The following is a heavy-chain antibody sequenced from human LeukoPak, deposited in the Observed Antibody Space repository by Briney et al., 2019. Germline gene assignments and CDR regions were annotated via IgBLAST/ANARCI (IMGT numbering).Heavy chain of an antibody. CDR3: ASYDSSLSGDY. CDR2: INPNRGGT. V-gene: IGHV1-2*02. D-gene: IGHD3-22*01. J-gene: IGHJ4*02. CDR1: GYTFTGYY. Sequence: ASVKVSCKASGYTFTGYYMHWVRQAPGQGLEWMGWINPNRGGTNYAQKFQGRVTMTRDTSISTAYMELSRLRSDDTAVYYCASYDSSLSGDYWGQGTLVTVSS.